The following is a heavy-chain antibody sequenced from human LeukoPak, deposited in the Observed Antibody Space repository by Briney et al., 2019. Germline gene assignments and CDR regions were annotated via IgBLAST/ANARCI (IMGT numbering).Heavy chain of an antibody. D-gene: IGHD2-2*01. J-gene: IGHJ5*02. V-gene: IGHV4-39*01. Sequence: PSETLSLTCTVSGGSISTSSYYWGWVRQPPGKGLEWIGSIYYSGSTYYNPSLKSRVTISVDTSKNQFSLKLSSVTAADTAVYYCARQLYCSSTSCYVFTRRRGWFDPWGQGTLVTVSS. CDR1: GGSISTSSYY. CDR2: IYYSGST. CDR3: ARQLYCSSTSCYVFTRRRGWFDP.